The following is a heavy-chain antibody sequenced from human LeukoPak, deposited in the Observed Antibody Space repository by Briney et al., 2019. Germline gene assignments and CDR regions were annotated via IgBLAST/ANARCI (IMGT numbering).Heavy chain of an antibody. CDR2: FDPEDGET. J-gene: IGHJ4*02. CDR3: ATDLGYCSSTSCYSIG. CDR1: GYTLTELS. Sequence: ASVKVSFKVSGYTLTELSMHWVRQAPGKGLEWMGGFDPEDGETIYAQKFQGRVTMTEDTSTDTAYMELSSLRSEDTAVYYCATDLGYCSSTSCYSIGWGQGTLVTVSS. D-gene: IGHD2-2*01. V-gene: IGHV1-24*01.